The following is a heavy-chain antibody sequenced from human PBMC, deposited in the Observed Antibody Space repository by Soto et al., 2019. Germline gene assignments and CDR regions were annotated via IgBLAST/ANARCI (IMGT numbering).Heavy chain of an antibody. CDR1: GYTFTSYG. CDR3: ARFTGGSYNTYYFYYGMDD. D-gene: IGHD2-15*01. CDR2: ISAYNGNT. V-gene: IGHV1-18*04. Sequence: ASVKVSCKASGYTFTSYGISWVRQAPGQGLDWMGWISAYNGNTKYAQDLQGRVTMTTDTSTSTAYMELRSLRSDDTAVYYCARFTGGSYNTYYFYYGMDDWGQGTTVTVS. J-gene: IGHJ6*02.